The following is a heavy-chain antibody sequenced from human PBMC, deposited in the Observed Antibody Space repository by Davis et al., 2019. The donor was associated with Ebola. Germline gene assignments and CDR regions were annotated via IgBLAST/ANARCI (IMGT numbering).Heavy chain of an antibody. D-gene: IGHD3-10*01. CDR3: ARDRGNYYGSGTDDY. J-gene: IGHJ4*02. CDR1: GYSISSGYY. CDR2: IYHSGST. Sequence: MPGGSLRLSCTVSGYSISSGYYWGWIRQPPGKGLEWIGSIYHSGSTYYNPSLKSRVTISVDTSKNQFSLKLSSVTAADTAVYYCARDRGNYYGSGTDDYWGQGTLVTVSS. V-gene: IGHV4-38-2*02.